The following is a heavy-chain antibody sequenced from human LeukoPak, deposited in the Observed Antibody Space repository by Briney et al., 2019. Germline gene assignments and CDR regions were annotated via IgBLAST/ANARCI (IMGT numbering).Heavy chain of an antibody. Sequence: SETLSLTCTVSGYSISSGYYWGWIRQPPGKGLEWIGSIYHSGSTYYNPSLKSRVTISVDTSKNQFSLKLSSVTAADTAVYYCARVGPGYSYGIYYFDYWGQGTLVTVSS. D-gene: IGHD5-18*01. V-gene: IGHV4-38-2*02. CDR1: GYSISSGYY. CDR3: ARVGPGYSYGIYYFDY. J-gene: IGHJ4*02. CDR2: IYHSGST.